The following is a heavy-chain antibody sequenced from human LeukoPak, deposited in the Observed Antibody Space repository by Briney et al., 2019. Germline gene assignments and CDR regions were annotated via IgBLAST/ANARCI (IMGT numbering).Heavy chain of an antibody. V-gene: IGHV3-48*01. J-gene: IGHJ4*02. Sequence: GGSLRLSCAASEFTFVRYAMNWVRQAPGKGLEWVSYISSSSFKIGYADSVKGRFTISRDNSKNTLYLQMNSLRAEDTAVYYCVGSSSWYPTVFDYWGQGTLVTVSS. CDR2: ISSSSFKI. CDR1: EFTFVRYA. CDR3: VGSSSWYPTVFDY. D-gene: IGHD6-13*01.